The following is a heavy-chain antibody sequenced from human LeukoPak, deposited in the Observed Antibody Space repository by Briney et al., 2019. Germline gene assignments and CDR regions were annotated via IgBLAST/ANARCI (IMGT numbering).Heavy chain of an antibody. CDR2: IYPGYSYA. CDR3: ARQSYGDYVPPNYYSYYMDV. Sequence: GESLKISCKGSGYSFTSYWIGWVRQMPGKGLEWMVIIYPGYSYARYSPSFQGQVTISADKSISTAYLQWSSLKASDTAMYHCARQSYGDYVPPNYYSYYMDVWGKGTTVTVSS. CDR1: GYSFTSYW. J-gene: IGHJ6*03. V-gene: IGHV5-51*01. D-gene: IGHD4-17*01.